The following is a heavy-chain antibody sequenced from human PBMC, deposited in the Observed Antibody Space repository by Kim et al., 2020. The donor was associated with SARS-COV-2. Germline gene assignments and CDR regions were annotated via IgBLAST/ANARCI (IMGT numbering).Heavy chain of an antibody. J-gene: IGHJ5*02. CDR1: GYTFTSYA. CDR3: ARGATGCTNGVCYPHNNWFDP. V-gene: IGHV7-4-1*02. CDR2: INTNTGNP. Sequence: ASVKVSCKASGYTFTSYAMNWVRQAPGQGLEWMGWINTNTGNPTYAQGFTGRFVFSLDTSVSTAYLQISSLKAEDTAVYYCARGATGCTNGVCYPHNNWFDPWGQGTLVTVSS. D-gene: IGHD2-8*01.